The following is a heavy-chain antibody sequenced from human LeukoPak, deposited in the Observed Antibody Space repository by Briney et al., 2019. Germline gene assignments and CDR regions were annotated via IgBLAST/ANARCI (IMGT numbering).Heavy chain of an antibody. J-gene: IGHJ4*02. CDR2: IDSNSGGT. D-gene: IGHD4-17*01. CDR3: AREMNYDDYRTSDY. Sequence: ASVTVSFKSSGYTFTVYYMHWVRQPPAQGLEWMGRIDSNSGGTNYAQNFQGRVTMTRDTSISTVYMELISLRSDDTAVYYCAREMNYDDYRTSDYWGQGTLVTVSS. CDR1: GYTFTVYY. V-gene: IGHV1-2*02.